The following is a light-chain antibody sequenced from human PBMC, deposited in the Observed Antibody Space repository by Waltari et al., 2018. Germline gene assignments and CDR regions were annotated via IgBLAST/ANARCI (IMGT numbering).Light chain of an antibody. CDR1: QSVSRT. Sequence: SCRASQSVSRTLAWYRQKPGQAPSLLIYGASIRATGVPDRFSGSGSGTDFSLTISRLEPEDFAVYYCQHYVTLPVTFGQGTKVEIK. CDR2: GAS. CDR3: QHYVTLPVT. V-gene: IGKV3-20*01. J-gene: IGKJ1*01.